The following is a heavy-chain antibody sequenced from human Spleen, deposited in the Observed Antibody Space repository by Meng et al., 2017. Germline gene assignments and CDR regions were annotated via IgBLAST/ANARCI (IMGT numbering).Heavy chain of an antibody. D-gene: IGHD6-19*01. CDR3: ARILEQWLGHEAFDI. V-gene: IGHV4-34*01. CDR1: GGSFNGYY. Sequence: GSLRLSCVVYGGSFNGYYWSWIRQSPGKGLEWIGEINHRGSTNYNPSLESRVTISLDTSKNQFSLKLTSVTAADTAVYYCARILEQWLGHEAFDIWGQGAMVTVSS. J-gene: IGHJ3*02. CDR2: INHRGST.